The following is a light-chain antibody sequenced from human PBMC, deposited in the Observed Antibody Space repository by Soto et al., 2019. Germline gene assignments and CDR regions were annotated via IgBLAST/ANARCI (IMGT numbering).Light chain of an antibody. Sequence: QSVLTQPASVSGSPGQSITISCTGTSSDVGSYSYVSWYQQQPGKAPKLVISDVINRPSGVSDRFSGSKSGNTASLTISGLQTEDEADYYCASYTTSSNYVFGTGTKVTVL. CDR3: ASYTTSSNYV. V-gene: IGLV2-14*01. CDR2: DVI. CDR1: SSDVGSYSY. J-gene: IGLJ1*01.